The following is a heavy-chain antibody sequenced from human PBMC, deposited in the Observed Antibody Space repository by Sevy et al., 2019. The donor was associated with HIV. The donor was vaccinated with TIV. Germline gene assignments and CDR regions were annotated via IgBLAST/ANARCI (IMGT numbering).Heavy chain of an antibody. J-gene: IGHJ4*02. CDR1: GFTVSSNY. CDR3: ARSNSGSYQNGDY. CDR2: IYSGGST. V-gene: IGHV3-53*01. Sequence: GGSLRLSCAASGFTVSSNYMSWVRQAPGKGLEWVSVIYSGGSTFYADSVKGRFTVSRDNSKNTLYFQLNSLRAEDTAVYYCARSNSGSYQNGDYWGQGTLVTVSS. D-gene: IGHD1-26*01.